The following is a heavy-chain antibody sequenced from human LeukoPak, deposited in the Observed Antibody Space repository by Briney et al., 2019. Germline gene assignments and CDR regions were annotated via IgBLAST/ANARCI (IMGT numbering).Heavy chain of an antibody. CDR2: IRQDGREK. CDR3: AKGRNFYYDSSGYSN. D-gene: IGHD3-22*01. CDR1: GFTFSSYW. V-gene: IGHV3-7*01. Sequence: GGSLRLSCAASGFTFSSYWMSWVRQAPGKGLEWVANIRQDGREKYYVDSEKGRFTISRDNAKTSLYLQMNSLRAEDTAVYYCAKGRNFYYDSSGYSNWGQGTLVIVSS. J-gene: IGHJ4*02.